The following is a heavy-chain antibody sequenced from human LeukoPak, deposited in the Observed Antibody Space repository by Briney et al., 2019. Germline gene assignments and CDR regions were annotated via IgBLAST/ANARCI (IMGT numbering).Heavy chain of an antibody. V-gene: IGHV3-30*02. J-gene: IGHJ4*02. CDR3: AKDPSGRWLVGFDY. CDR1: GFTFSSYG. Sequence: GGSLRLSCAASGFTFSSYGMHWVRQAPGKGLEWVAFIRYDGSNKYYADSVKGRFTISRDNSKNTLYLQMNSLRAEDTAVYYCAKDPSGRWLVGFDYWGQGTLVTVSS. CDR2: IRYDGSNK. D-gene: IGHD6-19*01.